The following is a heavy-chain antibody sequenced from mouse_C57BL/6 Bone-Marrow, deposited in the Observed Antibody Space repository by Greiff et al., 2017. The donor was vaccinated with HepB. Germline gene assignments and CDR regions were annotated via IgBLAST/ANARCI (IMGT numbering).Heavy chain of an antibody. CDR3: ARRDGYYGYWYFDV. CDR2: INPNNGGT. CDR1: GYTFTDYY. V-gene: IGHV1-26*01. D-gene: IGHD2-3*01. J-gene: IGHJ1*03. Sequence: VQLQQSGPELVKPGASVKISCKASGYTFTDYYMNWVKQSHGKSLEWIGDINPNNGGTSYNQKFKGKATLTVDKSSSTAYMELRSLTSEDSAVYYCARRDGYYGYWYFDVWGTGTTVTVSS.